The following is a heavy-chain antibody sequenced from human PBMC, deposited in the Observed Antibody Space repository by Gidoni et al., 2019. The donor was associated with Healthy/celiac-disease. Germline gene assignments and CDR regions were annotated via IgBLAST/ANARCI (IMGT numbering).Heavy chain of an antibody. CDR2: IYWDDDK. J-gene: IGHJ6*02. V-gene: IGHV2-5*02. Sequence: QITLKESGPTLVKPTQTLTLTCTFSGFSLSTSGVGVGWIRQPPGKALAWLALIYWDDDKRYSPSLKSRLTITKDTSKNQVVLTMTNMDPVDTATYYCAHSTAMVRGVHYYYYGMDVWGQGTTVTVSS. CDR1: GFSLSTSGVG. CDR3: AHSTAMVRGVHYYYYGMDV. D-gene: IGHD3-10*01.